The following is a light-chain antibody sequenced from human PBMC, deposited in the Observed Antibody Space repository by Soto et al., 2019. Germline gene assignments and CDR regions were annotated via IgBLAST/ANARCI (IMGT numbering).Light chain of an antibody. V-gene: IGKV3-20*01. Sequence: ETVLTQSPGTLSLSPGERATLSCRASQSISSGYLAWYQQRPGQAPRLLISGASNRATGIPDRFSGSGSGTDFPLTISRLEPEDFAVYYCQQDGGSPLVTFGGGTKVEIK. CDR2: GAS. CDR1: QSISSGY. J-gene: IGKJ4*01. CDR3: QQDGGSPLVT.